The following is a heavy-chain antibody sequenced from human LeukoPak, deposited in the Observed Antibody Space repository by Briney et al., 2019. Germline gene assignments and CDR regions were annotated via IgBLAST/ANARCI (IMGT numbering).Heavy chain of an antibody. D-gene: IGHD2/OR15-2a*01. J-gene: IGHJ4*02. CDR3: ATYRQVLLPFES. V-gene: IGHV3-74*01. CDR1: GFTFSSHW. CDR2: INSDGSRI. Sequence: GGSLRLSCAASGFTFSSHWMHWVRQAPGKGLVWVSRINSDGSRISYADSVKGRFTISRDNAKNTVYLQMNSLRAEDTAIYYCATYRQVLLPFESWGQGTLVTVSS.